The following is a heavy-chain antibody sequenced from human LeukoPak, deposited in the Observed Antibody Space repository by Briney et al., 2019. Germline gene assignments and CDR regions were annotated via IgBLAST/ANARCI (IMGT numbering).Heavy chain of an antibody. V-gene: IGHV3-7*01. CDR2: IKQDGSEK. D-gene: IGHD3-3*01. CDR3: AREAYYDFWSGYYYGMDV. Sequence: PGGSLRLSCAASGFTFSSYWMSWVRQAPGKELEWVANIKQDGSEKYYVDSVKGRFTISRDNAKNSLYLQMNSRRAEDTAVYYCAREAYYDFWSGYYYGMDVWGQGTAVTVSS. CDR1: GFTFSSYW. J-gene: IGHJ6*02.